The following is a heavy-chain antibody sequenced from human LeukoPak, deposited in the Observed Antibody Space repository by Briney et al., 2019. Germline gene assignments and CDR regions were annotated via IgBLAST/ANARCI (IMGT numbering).Heavy chain of an antibody. J-gene: IGHJ4*02. CDR3: ARLPRAN. Sequence: SETLSLTCAVYGGSFSGYYWSWIRQPPGKGLEWIGEINHSGSTNYNPSLKSRVTISVDTSKNQFSLKLSSVTAADTAVYYCARLPRANWGQGTLVTVSS. V-gene: IGHV4-34*01. CDR1: GGSFSGYY. CDR2: INHSGST.